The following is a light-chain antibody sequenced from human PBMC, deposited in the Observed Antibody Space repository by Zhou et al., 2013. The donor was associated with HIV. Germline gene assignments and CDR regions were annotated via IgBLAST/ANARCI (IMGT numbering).Light chain of an antibody. CDR2: GAS. CDR1: HGVRTW. V-gene: IGKV1-12*01. Sequence: DIQMTQSPSFVSASVGDKVTITCRASHGVRTWLAWYQQKPGKTPKLLIFGASRLQGGVPSRFSGRGSGTDFTLTISSLQPEDFATYYCQQSYSTLRTFGQGTKLEIK. CDR3: QQSYSTLRT. J-gene: IGKJ2*01.